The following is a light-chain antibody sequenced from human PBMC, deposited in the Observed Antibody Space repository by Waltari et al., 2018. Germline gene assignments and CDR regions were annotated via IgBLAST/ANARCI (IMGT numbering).Light chain of an antibody. Sequence: QSALTQAASVSGSPGQSLTLSCTVTSSDVGRYNIVARYQQHPGKAPKLIISEVTKRPSGVSNRFSGSKSGNTASLTISGLQAEDEADYFCSSYGSINTWLFGGGTKLTVL. V-gene: IGLV2-23*02. CDR1: SSDVGRYNI. CDR3: SSYGSINTWL. CDR2: EVT. J-gene: IGLJ3*02.